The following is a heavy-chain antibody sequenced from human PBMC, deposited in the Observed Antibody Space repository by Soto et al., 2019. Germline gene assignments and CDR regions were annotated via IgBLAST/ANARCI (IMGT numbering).Heavy chain of an antibody. V-gene: IGHV3-30-3*01. D-gene: IGHD1-1*01. CDR1: GFTSGTSA. CDR3: ARVTPGNNLYEFSGMDV. Sequence: PGGSLRLSCVASGFTSGTSAIHWVREAPGKGLQLVALISYEVSNTYYADSVKGRFTVSRDNSKSTLYPQMNSLRPEDTGVYYCARVTPGNNLYEFSGMDVWGQGTSVTVSS. CDR2: ISYEVSNT. J-gene: IGHJ6*02.